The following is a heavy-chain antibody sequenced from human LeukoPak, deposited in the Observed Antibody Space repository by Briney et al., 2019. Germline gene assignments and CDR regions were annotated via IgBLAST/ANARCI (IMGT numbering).Heavy chain of an antibody. CDR1: GFTFSSYS. CDR2: ISSSSSYI. CDR3: ARDSKTYYYDSRPLDY. D-gene: IGHD3-22*01. V-gene: IGHV3-21*01. Sequence: GGSLRLSCAAAGFTFSSYSMTWVRQAPGKGLEWVSSISSSSSYIYYADSVKGRFTISRDNAKNSLYLQMNSLRAEDTAVYYCARDSKTYYYDSRPLDYWGQGTLVTVSS. J-gene: IGHJ4*02.